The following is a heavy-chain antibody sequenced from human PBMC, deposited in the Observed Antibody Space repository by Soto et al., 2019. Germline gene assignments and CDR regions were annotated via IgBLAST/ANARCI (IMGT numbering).Heavy chain of an antibody. J-gene: IGHJ4*02. V-gene: IGHV3-23*01. CDR2: ISANDVGA. D-gene: IGHD1-20*01. Sequence: GGSLRLSCEASGFTLRNYAMTWIRQAPGKGLEWVSLISANDVGAYYAESVKTRFTISTDQSRNTVYLQMDSLRADDTAIYYCANAKNDHNWHNRPPFDYWGQGTLVTVSS. CDR1: GFTLRNYA. CDR3: ANAKNDHNWHNRPPFDY.